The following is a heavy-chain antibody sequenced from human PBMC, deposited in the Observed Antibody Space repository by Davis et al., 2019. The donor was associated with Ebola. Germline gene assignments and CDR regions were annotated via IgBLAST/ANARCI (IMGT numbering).Heavy chain of an antibody. V-gene: IGHV3-49*04. Sequence: PGGSLRLSCPASGFTFSSYSMNWVRQAPGKGLEWVGFIRSKAYGGTTEYAASVKGRFTISRDDSKSIAYLQMNSLKTEDTAVYYCTRATPYSSSPFDYWGQGTLVTVSS. CDR2: IRSKAYGGTT. CDR3: TRATPYSSSPFDY. D-gene: IGHD6-13*01. J-gene: IGHJ4*02. CDR1: GFTFSSYS.